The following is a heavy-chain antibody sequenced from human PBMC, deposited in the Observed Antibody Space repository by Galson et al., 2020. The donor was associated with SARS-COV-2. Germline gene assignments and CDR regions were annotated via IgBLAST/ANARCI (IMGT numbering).Heavy chain of an antibody. CDR2: ISYGGSNE. J-gene: IGHJ4*02. D-gene: IGHD5-12*01. CDR1: GFTFSIYG. Sequence: GGSLRLSCAASGFTFSIYGMHWVRQAPGKGLEWVALISYGGSNEYYADSVKGRFTISRDNSKNTLYLQMHSLRAEDTAMYYCAKSREDADGYNTVGDWGQGTLVTVSS. CDR3: AKSREDADGYNTVGD. V-gene: IGHV3-30*18.